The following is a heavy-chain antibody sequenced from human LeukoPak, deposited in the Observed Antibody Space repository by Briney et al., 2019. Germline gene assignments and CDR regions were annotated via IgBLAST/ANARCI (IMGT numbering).Heavy chain of an antibody. V-gene: IGHV4-59*01. CDR1: GGSISSYY. Sequence: SETLSLTCTVSGGSISSYYWSWIRQPPGKGLEWIGYIYYSGSTNYSPSLKSRLTISVDTSKNQFSLKLSSVTAADTAMYYCARQAGLVTTTTKKDAFGIWGQGTMVTVSS. CDR3: ARQAGLVTTTTKKDAFGI. J-gene: IGHJ3*02. D-gene: IGHD5-18*01. CDR2: IYYSGST.